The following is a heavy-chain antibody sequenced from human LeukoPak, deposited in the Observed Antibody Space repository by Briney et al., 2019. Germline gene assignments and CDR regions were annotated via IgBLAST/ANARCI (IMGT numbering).Heavy chain of an antibody. V-gene: IGHV3-53*01. CDR1: GFTVSSNY. CDR3: ARDPVYSYGYFDY. J-gene: IGHJ4*02. D-gene: IGHD5-18*01. CDR2: IYSGGST. Sequence: PGGSLRLSCAASGFTVSSNYMSWVRQAPGKGLEWVSVIYSGGSTYYADSVKGRFTISRDNSKNTLYLQMNSLRAEDTAVYYCARDPVYSYGYFDYWGQGTLVTVTS.